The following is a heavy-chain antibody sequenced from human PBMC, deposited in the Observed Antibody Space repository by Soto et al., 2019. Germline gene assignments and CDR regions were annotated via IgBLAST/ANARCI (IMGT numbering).Heavy chain of an antibody. D-gene: IGHD3-22*01. CDR1: GFTFSSYG. V-gene: IGHV3-33*01. CDR2: IWYDGSNK. Sequence: QVQLVESGGGVVQPGRSLRLSCAASGFTFSSYGMHWVRQAPGKGLEWVAVIWYDGSNKYYADSVKGRFTISRDNSKNTRYLQMNSLRAEDTAVYYCAREGRPTYYYDSSGYREYYFDYWGQGTLVTVSS. CDR3: AREGRPTYYYDSSGYREYYFDY. J-gene: IGHJ4*02.